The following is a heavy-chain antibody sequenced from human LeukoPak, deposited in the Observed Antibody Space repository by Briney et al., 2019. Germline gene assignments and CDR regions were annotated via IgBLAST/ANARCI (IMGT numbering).Heavy chain of an antibody. Sequence: MTSETLSLTCTVSGGSISSYYWSWIRQPPGKGLEWIGYIYTSGSTNYNPSLKSRVTISVDTSKNQFSLKLSSVTAADTAVYYCARQGDSGSYFHYWGQGTLVTVSS. CDR3: ARQGDSGSYFHY. CDR2: IYTSGST. J-gene: IGHJ4*02. V-gene: IGHV4-4*09. CDR1: GGSISSYY. D-gene: IGHD1-26*01.